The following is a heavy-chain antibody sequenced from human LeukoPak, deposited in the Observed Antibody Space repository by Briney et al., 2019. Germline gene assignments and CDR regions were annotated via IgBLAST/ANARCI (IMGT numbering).Heavy chain of an antibody. CDR1: GYSFRDYW. CDR2: IIHDVSHI. D-gene: IGHD2-21*01. J-gene: IGHJ6*02. CDR3: ATYNLSGCRNGNCYLSFFYYGMDV. Sequence: GESLKISCKGCGYSFRDYWIGWVRPMPGKDVEWMGIIIHDVSHINYSPTFEGRVTISADESINTASRQWSSLTASDTATYYCATYNLSGCRNGNCYLSFFYYGMDVWGQGTAVTVSS. V-gene: IGHV5-51*01.